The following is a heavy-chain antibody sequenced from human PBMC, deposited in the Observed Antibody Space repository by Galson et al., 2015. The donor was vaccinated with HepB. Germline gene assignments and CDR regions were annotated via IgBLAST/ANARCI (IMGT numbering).Heavy chain of an antibody. CDR3: ARTETDAFNSA. V-gene: IGHV4-59*01. D-gene: IGHD5-24*01. CDR2: IYYSGST. Sequence: ETLSLTCTVSGGSISNYYWTWIRQPPGKGLEWIGYIYYSGSTRYNPSLKSRVTISLDTSKNQFSLTLSSVTAADTAVYYCARTETDAFNSAWGQGTLVTVSS. CDR1: GGSISNYY. J-gene: IGHJ4*02.